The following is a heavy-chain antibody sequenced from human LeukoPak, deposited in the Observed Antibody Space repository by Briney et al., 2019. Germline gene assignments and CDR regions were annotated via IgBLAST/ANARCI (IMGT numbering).Heavy chain of an antibody. D-gene: IGHD6-19*01. J-gene: IGHJ4*02. CDR1: GFTFSSYA. Sequence: PGGSLRLSCAASGFTFSSYAMSWVRQAPGKGLEWVSAISGSGGSTYYADSVKGRFTISRDNSKNTLYLQMNSLRAEDTAVYYCAKAGRSGWSRGGLDYWGQGTLVTVSS. CDR3: AKAGRSGWSRGGLDY. V-gene: IGHV3-23*01. CDR2: ISGSGGST.